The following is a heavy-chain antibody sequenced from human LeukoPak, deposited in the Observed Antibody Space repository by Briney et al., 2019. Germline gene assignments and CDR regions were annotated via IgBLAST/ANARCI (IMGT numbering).Heavy chain of an antibody. Sequence: SETLSLTCTVSGGSISNYYWSWIRQPPGKGLEWIGYIYYSGSTKYNPSLKSRVTISVDTSKNQFSLRLSSVTAADTAVYYCARLQYYYDSSGRSYYFDYWGQGTLVTVSS. V-gene: IGHV4-59*01. J-gene: IGHJ4*02. CDR3: ARLQYYYDSSGRSYYFDY. D-gene: IGHD3-22*01. CDR1: GGSISNYY. CDR2: IYYSGST.